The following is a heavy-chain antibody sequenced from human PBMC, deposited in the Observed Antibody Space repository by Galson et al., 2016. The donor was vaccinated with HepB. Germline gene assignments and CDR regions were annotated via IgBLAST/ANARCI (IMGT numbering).Heavy chain of an antibody. CDR2: IYPGDSDT. J-gene: IGHJ6*02. CDR3: ARHRLNPKPLDYHYGLDV. CDR1: GYSFTSYW. V-gene: IGHV5-51*01. D-gene: IGHD4/OR15-4a*01. Sequence: QSGAEVKKPGESLKISCRVYGYSFTSYWLAWVRQMPGKGLEWMGIIYPGDSDTTYSPSLEGQVTTSVDKSINTAFLHWNSLQASDSGIYFCARHRLNPKPLDYHYGLDVWGQGTTVTVSS.